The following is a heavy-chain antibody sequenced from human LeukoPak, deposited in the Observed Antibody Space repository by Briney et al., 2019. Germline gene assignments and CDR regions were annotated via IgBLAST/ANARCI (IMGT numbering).Heavy chain of an antibody. CDR3: ARDGGYCSGGSCYSYYYYGMDV. V-gene: IGHV3-30*04. Sequence: GGSLRLSCAASGFTFSSYAMHWVRQAPGKGLEWVAVISYDGSNKYYADSVKSRFTISRDNSKNTLYLQMNSLRAEDTAVYYCARDGGYCSGGSCYSYYYYGMDVWGKGTTVTVSS. D-gene: IGHD2-15*01. J-gene: IGHJ6*04. CDR2: ISYDGSNK. CDR1: GFTFSSYA.